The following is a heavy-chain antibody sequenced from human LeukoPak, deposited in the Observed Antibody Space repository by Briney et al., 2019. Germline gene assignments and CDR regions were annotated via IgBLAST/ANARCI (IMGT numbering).Heavy chain of an antibody. Sequence: GGSLRPSCAASGFTFDDYAMHWVRQAPGKGLEWVSLISGDGGSTYYADSVKGRFTISRDNSKNSLYPQMNSLRTEDTALYYCAKDMWDIVVVPAALYYYGMDVWGQGTTVTVSS. J-gene: IGHJ6*02. CDR1: GFTFDDYA. D-gene: IGHD2-2*01. CDR2: ISGDGGST. V-gene: IGHV3-43*02. CDR3: AKDMWDIVVVPAALYYYGMDV.